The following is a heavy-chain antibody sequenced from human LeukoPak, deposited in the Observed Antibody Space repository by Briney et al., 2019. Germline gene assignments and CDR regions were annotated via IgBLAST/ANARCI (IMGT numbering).Heavy chain of an antibody. Sequence: PGGSLRLSCAASGFTFSSYWMHWVRQAPGKGLVWVSRINSDGSSTSYADSVKGRFTISRDNAKNTLYLQMNSLRAEDTAVYYCARTDAVAGPLDYWGQGTLVTVPS. V-gene: IGHV3-74*01. CDR2: INSDGSST. D-gene: IGHD6-19*01. CDR3: ARTDAVAGPLDY. CDR1: GFTFSSYW. J-gene: IGHJ4*02.